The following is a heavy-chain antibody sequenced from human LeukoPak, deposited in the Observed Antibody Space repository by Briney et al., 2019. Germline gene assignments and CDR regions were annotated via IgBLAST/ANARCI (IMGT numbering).Heavy chain of an antibody. J-gene: IGHJ6*02. Sequence: ASVKVSCKASGYTFTSYGISWVRQAPGQGLEWMGWISAYNGNTNYAQKLQGRVTMTTDTSTSTAYMELRSLRSDDTAVYYCARAGKNSGSWYYGMDVWGQGTTVTVSS. D-gene: IGHD1-26*01. CDR3: ARAGKNSGSWYYGMDV. CDR1: GYTFTSYG. V-gene: IGHV1-18*01. CDR2: ISAYNGNT.